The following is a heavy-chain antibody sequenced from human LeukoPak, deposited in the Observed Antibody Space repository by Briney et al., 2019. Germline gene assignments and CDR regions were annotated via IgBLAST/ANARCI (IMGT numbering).Heavy chain of an antibody. V-gene: IGHV1-46*01. D-gene: IGHD3-22*01. CDR2: INPRGGST. J-gene: IGHJ3*02. Sequence: ALVKVSCKASGYTFTSYYIHWVRQAPRQGLEWMGIINPRGGSTRYAQKFQGRVIMTRDTSTSTVYMDLSNLRSEDTAVYYCARDLTKHTYYYDSSGLTIFDIWGQGTMVTVSS. CDR1: GYTFTSYY. CDR3: ARDLTKHTYYYDSSGLTIFDI.